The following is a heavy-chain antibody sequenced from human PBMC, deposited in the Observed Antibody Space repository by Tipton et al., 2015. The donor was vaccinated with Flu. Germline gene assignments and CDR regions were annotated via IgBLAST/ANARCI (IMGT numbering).Heavy chain of an antibody. CDR1: GGSIGSYY. V-gene: IGHV4-59*06. J-gene: IGHJ6*02. D-gene: IGHD3-10*01. CDR2: IYYSGGT. Sequence: TLSLTCTVSGGSIGSYYWNWIRQPPGKGLEWIGYIYYSGGTYYNPSLESRVTMSVDTSKNQFSLKLTSVTAADTAVYYCARDQGFGGGMTYDYFAMDVWGQGTTVTVSS. CDR3: ARDQGFGGGMTYDYFAMDV.